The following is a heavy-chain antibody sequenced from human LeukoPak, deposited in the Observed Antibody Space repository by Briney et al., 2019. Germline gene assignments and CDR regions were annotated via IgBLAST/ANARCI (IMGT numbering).Heavy chain of an antibody. J-gene: IGHJ4*02. CDR3: ARGRYSGYVEDY. V-gene: IGHV1-8*02. D-gene: IGHD5-12*01. CDR1: GGTFSSYA. CDR2: MNPNSGNT. Sequence: ASVKVSCKASGGTFSSYAISWVRQAPGQGLEWMGWMNPNSGNTGYAQKFQGRVTMTRNTSISTAYMELSSLRSEDTAVYYCARGRYSGYVEDYWGQGTLVTVSS.